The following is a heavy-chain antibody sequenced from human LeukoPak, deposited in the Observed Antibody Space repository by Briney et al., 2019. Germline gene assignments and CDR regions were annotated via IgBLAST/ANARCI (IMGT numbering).Heavy chain of an antibody. J-gene: IGHJ4*02. D-gene: IGHD1-26*01. CDR1: GFTVSSNY. Sequence: QSGGSLRLSCAASGFTVSSNYMSWVRQAPGKGLEWVSVIYSGGSTYYADSVKGRFTISRDNSKNTLYLQMNSLRAEDTAVYYCARAKLLDEGAFGYWGQGTLVTVSS. CDR2: IYSGGST. CDR3: ARAKLLDEGAFGY. V-gene: IGHV3-66*01.